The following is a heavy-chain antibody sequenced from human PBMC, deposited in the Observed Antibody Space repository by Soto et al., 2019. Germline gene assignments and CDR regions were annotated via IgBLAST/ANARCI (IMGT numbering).Heavy chain of an antibody. CDR2: ISSLSSSI. D-gene: IGHD3-3*01. CDR1: GFTYNSYS. Sequence: EVQLVESGGGLLQPGGSLRLSCAASGFTYNSYSMNWVRQAPGKGLEWVSYISSLSSSIYYADSVKGRFTISRDNATNSLDLQINSMRDEDTAVYYCARSGLSGYYYGIDVWGQGTTVTVSS. J-gene: IGHJ6*02. V-gene: IGHV3-48*02. CDR3: ARSGLSGYYYGIDV.